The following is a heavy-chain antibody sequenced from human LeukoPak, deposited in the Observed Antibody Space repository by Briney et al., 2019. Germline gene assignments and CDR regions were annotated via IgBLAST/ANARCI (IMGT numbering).Heavy chain of an antibody. V-gene: IGHV4-39*01. Sequence: SETLSLTCTVSGGSIRSSSYYWGWIRQPPGKGLEWIGSIYYSGSTYYNPSLKSRVTISVDTSKNQFSLKLSSVTAADTAVYYCARLEYYYGSSGYYPTTNDYWGQGTLVTVSS. CDR1: GGSIRSSSYY. CDR3: ARLEYYYGSSGYYPTTNDY. D-gene: IGHD3-22*01. CDR2: IYYSGST. J-gene: IGHJ4*02.